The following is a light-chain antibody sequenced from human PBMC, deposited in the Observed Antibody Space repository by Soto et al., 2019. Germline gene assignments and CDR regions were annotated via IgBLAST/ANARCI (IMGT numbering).Light chain of an antibody. CDR1: QSVSSN. CDR2: GAS. Sequence: EILMTQSPATLSVSPGERATLSCRASQSVSSNLAWYQQKPGQPPRLLIYGASTRATGIPARLSGSGSGTDFTLTISSIEPEDFAVYYCQQRSNWPTFGQGTKVDIK. V-gene: IGKV3-15*01. CDR3: QQRSNWPT. J-gene: IGKJ1*01.